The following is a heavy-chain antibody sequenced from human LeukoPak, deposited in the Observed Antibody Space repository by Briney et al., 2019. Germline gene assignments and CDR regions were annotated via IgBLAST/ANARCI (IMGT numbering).Heavy chain of an antibody. CDR3: ARGPYEQQLVRRMKNWFDP. CDR2: INHSGST. V-gene: IGHV4-34*01. D-gene: IGHD6-13*01. Sequence: SETLSLTCAVYGGSFSGYYWSWIRQPPGKGLEWIGEINHSGSTNYNPSLKSRVTISVDTSKNQFSLKLSSVTAADTAVYYCARGPYEQQLVRRMKNWFDPWGQGTLVTVSS. J-gene: IGHJ5*02. CDR1: GGSFSGYY.